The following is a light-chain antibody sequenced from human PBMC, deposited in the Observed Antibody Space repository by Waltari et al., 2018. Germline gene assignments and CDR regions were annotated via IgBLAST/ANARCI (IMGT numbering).Light chain of an antibody. CDR3: HQRTSWPLT. CDR2: GAS. Sequence: EIVLTQSPATLSLSPGERATLSCRASQSVTTSLAWYQQKPGQAPRLLIFGASDRATGVPARFSGSGSGTDFTLTISSLGPEDFAVYFCHQRTSWPLTFGGGTQVEFK. J-gene: IGKJ4*01. V-gene: IGKV3-11*01. CDR1: QSVTTS.